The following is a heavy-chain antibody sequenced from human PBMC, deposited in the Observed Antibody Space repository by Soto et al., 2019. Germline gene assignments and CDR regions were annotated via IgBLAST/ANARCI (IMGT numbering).Heavy chain of an antibody. CDR3: ARGGYYDSSGSRNYHYYGMNV. J-gene: IGHJ6*02. CDR2: ISAYDDNT. V-gene: IGHV1-18*01. Sequence: QAQLVQSGPEVKKPGASVKVSCKASGYRFTSYGISWVRQAPGQGLEWLGWISAYDDNTKYAQTLQGRVSMSTDTSTNTAYRELRSLRSDDTAMDYCARGGYYDSSGSRNYHYYGMNVWGQGTTVTVSS. D-gene: IGHD3-22*01. CDR1: GYRFTSYG.